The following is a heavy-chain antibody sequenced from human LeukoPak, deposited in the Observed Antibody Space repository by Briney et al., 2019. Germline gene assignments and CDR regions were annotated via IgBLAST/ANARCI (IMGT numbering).Heavy chain of an antibody. CDR2: IRRKVSGATT. D-gene: IGHD2-15*01. CDR1: GFTFGDYA. Sequence: GSLRLSCTVSGFTFGDYAMGWVRQAPGKGLEWVGLIRRKVSGATTEYAASVKGRFTISRDDSKSIAYLQMNSLKTEDTAMYYCTRNIYCSGGSCSYYFDYWGQGTPVTVSS. CDR3: TRNIYCSGGSCSYYFDY. J-gene: IGHJ4*02. V-gene: IGHV3-49*04.